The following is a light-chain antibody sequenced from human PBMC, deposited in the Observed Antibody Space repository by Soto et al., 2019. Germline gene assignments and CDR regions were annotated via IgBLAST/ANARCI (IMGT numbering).Light chain of an antibody. CDR3: QQYNSYRYT. CDR2: DAS. Sequence: DFQMTQYPPTLSASVGDSVTITCRASQSINNWLAWYQQKPGKAPKVLIYDASNLESGVPSRFSGSGSGTEFTLTISSLQPDEFATYDCQQYNSYRYTCGQGTKLEIK. V-gene: IGKV1-5*01. CDR1: QSINNW. J-gene: IGKJ2*01.